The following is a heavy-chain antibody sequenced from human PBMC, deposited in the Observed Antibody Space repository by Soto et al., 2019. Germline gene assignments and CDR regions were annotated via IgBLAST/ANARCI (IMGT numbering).Heavy chain of an antibody. Sequence: GGSLILSCAASGFTFSSYSMNWVRQAPGKGLEWVSYISSSSSTIYYADSVKGRFTISRDNAKNSLYLQMNSLRDEDTAVYYCARDKGAAAGLDAFDIWGQGTMVTVSS. J-gene: IGHJ3*02. D-gene: IGHD6-13*01. CDR1: GFTFSSYS. V-gene: IGHV3-48*02. CDR3: ARDKGAAAGLDAFDI. CDR2: ISSSSSTI.